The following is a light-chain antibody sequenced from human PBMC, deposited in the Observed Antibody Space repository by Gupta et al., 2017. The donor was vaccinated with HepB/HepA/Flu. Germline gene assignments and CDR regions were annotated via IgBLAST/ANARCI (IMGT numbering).Light chain of an antibody. CDR2: AAS. CDR3: QQDYSYST. V-gene: IGKV1-8*01. CDR1: QGISSY. Sequence: AIRMTQSPSSFSASTGDRVTITCRASQGISSYLAWYQQKPGKAPKLLIYAASTLQSGVPSRFSGSGSGTDFTLTISCLQSEDFATYYWQQDYSYSTFGQGRRLEIK. J-gene: IGKJ5*01.